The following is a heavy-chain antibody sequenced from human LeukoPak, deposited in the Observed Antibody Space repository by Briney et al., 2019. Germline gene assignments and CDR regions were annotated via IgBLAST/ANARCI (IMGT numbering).Heavy chain of an antibody. CDR3: AMSREGIWYFDY. V-gene: IGHV1-24*01. CDR1: GYTLTELS. D-gene: IGHD1-26*01. Sequence: ASVKVSCKVSGYTLTELSMHWVRQAPGKGREWRGGFDPEDGETIYAQKFQGRVTMTEDTSTDTAYMELSRLRSEDTAVYYCAMSREGIWYFDYWGQGTLVTVSS. CDR2: FDPEDGET. J-gene: IGHJ4*02.